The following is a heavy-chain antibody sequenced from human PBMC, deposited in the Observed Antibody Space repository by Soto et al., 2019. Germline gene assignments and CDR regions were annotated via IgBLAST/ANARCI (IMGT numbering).Heavy chain of an antibody. CDR2: IHAGSGDT. V-gene: IGHV1-3*01. J-gene: IGHJ5*02. CDR3: ASGTPSRYCDSGSCYPRGFEL. Sequence: QVQNVQSGAEVKKPGASVKVSCNATGYSCTSYGVQWVRQAPGQRLEWMGWIHAGSGDTKYSQKFQGRLTITRDTSARTAYMELSSLRSEDTGVYYCASGTPSRYCDSGSCYPRGFELWGQGTLVTVSS. CDR1: GYSCTSYG. D-gene: IGHD3-10*01.